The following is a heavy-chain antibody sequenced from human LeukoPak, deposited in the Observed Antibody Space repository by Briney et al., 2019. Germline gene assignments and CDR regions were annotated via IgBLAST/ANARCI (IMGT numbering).Heavy chain of an antibody. CDR1: GFTFSSYW. J-gene: IGHJ3*01. V-gene: IGHV3-7*01. CDR2: IKQDGSEK. CDR3: ARESGWGLPHAFDF. Sequence: RTGGSLRLPCAASGFTFSSYWMSWVRQAPGKGLEWVANIKQDGSEKYYVDSVKGRFTISRDNSKNTLYLQMNSLRAEDTAVYYCARESGWGLPHAFDFWGQGTMVTVSS. D-gene: IGHD3-3*01.